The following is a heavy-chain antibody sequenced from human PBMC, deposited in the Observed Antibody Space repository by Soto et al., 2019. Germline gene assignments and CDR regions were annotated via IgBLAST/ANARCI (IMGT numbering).Heavy chain of an antibody. J-gene: IGHJ6*02. D-gene: IGHD6-19*01. V-gene: IGHV1-69*13. CDR1: GGTFSSYA. CDR3: ERDPAAGTSYYYYGMDV. Sequence: SVKVSFKASGGTFSSYAISWVRQAPGQGLEWMGGIIPIFGTANYAQKFQGRVTITADESTSTAYMELSSLRSEDTAVYYCERDPAAGTSYYYYGMDVWGQGTTVTRLL. CDR2: IIPIFGTA.